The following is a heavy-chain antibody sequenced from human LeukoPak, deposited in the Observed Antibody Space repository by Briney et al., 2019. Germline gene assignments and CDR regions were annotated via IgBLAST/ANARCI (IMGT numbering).Heavy chain of an antibody. J-gene: IGHJ4*02. CDR1: GFTFSSYA. Sequence: GRSLRLSCAASGFTFSSYAMHWVRQAPGKGLEWVAVISYDGSNKYYADSVKGRFTISRDNSKNMLYLQMNSLRSEDTAVYYCARDGVGSSSSGDYWGQGTLVTVSS. V-gene: IGHV3-30-3*01. CDR2: ISYDGSNK. CDR3: ARDGVGSSSSGDY. D-gene: IGHD6-6*01.